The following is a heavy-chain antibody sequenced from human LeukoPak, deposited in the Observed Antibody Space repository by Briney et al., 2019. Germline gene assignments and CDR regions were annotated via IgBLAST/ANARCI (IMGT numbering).Heavy chain of an antibody. CDR3: ARDRGGGRGSYPRAVFDS. J-gene: IGHJ4*02. Sequence: EASVKVSCKASGGTFSSYTISWVRQAPGQGLEWMGRIIPILGIANYAQKFQGRVTITADKSTSTAYMELSSLRSEDTAVYYCARDRGGGRGSYPRAVFDSGGQGPLVPASS. CDR2: IIPILGIA. CDR1: GGTFSSYT. V-gene: IGHV1-69*04. D-gene: IGHD1-26*01.